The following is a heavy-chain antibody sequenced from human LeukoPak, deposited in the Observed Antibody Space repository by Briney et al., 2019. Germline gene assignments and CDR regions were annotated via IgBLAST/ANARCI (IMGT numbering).Heavy chain of an antibody. CDR3: ARKGGSSSPDY. Sequence: ASVKVSCKASGYTFTSYVITWVRQAPGQGLEWMGWISAYNGNTNYAQNLQGRVTMTTDTSTSTAYMGLRSLTSDDTAVYYCARKGGSSSPDYWGQGTLVTVSS. V-gene: IGHV1-18*01. CDR1: GYTFTSYV. CDR2: ISAYNGNT. J-gene: IGHJ4*02. D-gene: IGHD6-6*01.